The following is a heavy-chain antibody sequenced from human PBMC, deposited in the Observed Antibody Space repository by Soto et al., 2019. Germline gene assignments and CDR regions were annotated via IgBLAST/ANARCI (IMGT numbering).Heavy chain of an antibody. J-gene: IGHJ4*02. CDR3: GSYYYDSSGYPFDY. V-gene: IGHV1-69*12. CDR2: IIPIFGTA. D-gene: IGHD3-22*01. CDR1: GGTFSSYA. Sequence: QVQLVQSGAEVKKPGSSVKVSCKASGGTFSSYAISWVRQAPGPGLEWMGGIIPIFGTANYAQKFQGRVTITADESTSTADRELSSLRSEDTAVYYCGSYYYDSSGYPFDYWGQGTLVTVSS.